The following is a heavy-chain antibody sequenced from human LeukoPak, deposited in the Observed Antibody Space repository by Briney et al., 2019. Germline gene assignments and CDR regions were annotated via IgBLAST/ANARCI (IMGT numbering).Heavy chain of an antibody. V-gene: IGHV4-4*07. J-gene: IGHJ6*02. CDR3: ARDLGGYDYYYYYGMDV. CDR2: IYTSGST. D-gene: IGHD5-12*01. CDR1: GGSISSYY. Sequence: PSETLSLTCTVSGGSISSYYWSWIRQPAGKGLEWIGRIYTSGSTNYNPSLKSRVTMSVDTSKKQFSLELSSVTAADTAVYYCARDLGGYDYYYYYGMDVWGQGTTVTVSS.